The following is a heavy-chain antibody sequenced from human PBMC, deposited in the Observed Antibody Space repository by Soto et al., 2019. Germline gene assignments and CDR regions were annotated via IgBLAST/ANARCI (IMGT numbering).Heavy chain of an antibody. V-gene: IGHV5-10-1*01. CDR2: IDPSDSYI. Sequence: GESLKISCNASGYSFTTYWITWVRQMPGKGLDWMGRIDPSDSYIIYSPSFQGRITFSIDQSVGTAYLHWSSLQASDTAIFYCARRSTDYGDYLDYWGQGTLVTVSS. CDR1: GYSFTTYW. D-gene: IGHD4-17*01. CDR3: ARRSTDYGDYLDY. J-gene: IGHJ4*02.